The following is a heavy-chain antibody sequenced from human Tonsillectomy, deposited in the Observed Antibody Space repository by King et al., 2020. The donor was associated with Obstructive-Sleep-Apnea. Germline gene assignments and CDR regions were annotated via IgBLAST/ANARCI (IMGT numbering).Heavy chain of an antibody. J-gene: IGHJ6*02. D-gene: IGHD4-17*01. CDR2: IIPILGIA. CDR1: GGTFSSYA. Sequence: VQLVQSGAEVKKPGSSVKVSCKASGGTFSSYAISWVRQAPGQGLEWMGRIIPILGIANYAQKFQGRVTITADNSTSTAYMELSSLRSEDTAVYYCARDGNVYGDYEAEGYYYGMDVWGQGTTVTVSS. CDR3: ARDGNVYGDYEAEGYYYGMDV. V-gene: IGHV1-69*09.